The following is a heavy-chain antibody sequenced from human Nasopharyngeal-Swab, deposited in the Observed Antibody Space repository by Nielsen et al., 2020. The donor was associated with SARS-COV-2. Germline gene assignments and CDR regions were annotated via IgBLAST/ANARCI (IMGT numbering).Heavy chain of an antibody. J-gene: IGHJ6*02. V-gene: IGHV4-39*01. CDR2: IFYGGST. CDR3: ARALYGKPYYHHGMDV. D-gene: IGHD4-17*01. CDR1: GGSISSGSYY. Sequence: SETLSLTCTVSGGSISSGSYYWGWIRQPPGKGLEWIGSIFYGGSTYYSPSLWSRVTISVATSLNQFSLDLSSVTAADTAVYYCARALYGKPYYHHGMDVWGQGTTVTVSS.